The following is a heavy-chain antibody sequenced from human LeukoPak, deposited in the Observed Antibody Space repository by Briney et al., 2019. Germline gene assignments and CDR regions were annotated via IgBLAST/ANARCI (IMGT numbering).Heavy chain of an antibody. J-gene: IGHJ4*02. CDR2: IYYSGST. V-gene: IGHV4-59*01. D-gene: IGHD6-13*01. Sequence: TSETLSLTCTVSGGSISSYYWSWIRQPPGKGLEWIGYIYYSGSTNYNPSLKSRVTISVDTSKNQFSLKLSSVTAADTAVYYCASSFIAAAGTFRAFDYWGQGTLVTVSS. CDR1: GGSISSYY. CDR3: ASSFIAAAGTFRAFDY.